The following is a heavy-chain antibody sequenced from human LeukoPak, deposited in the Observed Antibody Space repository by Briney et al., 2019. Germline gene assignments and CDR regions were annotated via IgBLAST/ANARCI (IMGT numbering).Heavy chain of an antibody. CDR3: ARDNGYSKIDF. Sequence: MASETLSLTCTVAGGSISNYYWSWIRQPPGKGLEWIGYIYYSGSTYYNPSLKSRVTISIDTSKIQFSLKLSSVTAADTAVYYCARDNGYSKIDFWGQGTLVTVSS. CDR2: IYYSGST. CDR1: GGSISNYY. D-gene: IGHD5-18*01. J-gene: IGHJ4*02. V-gene: IGHV4-59*12.